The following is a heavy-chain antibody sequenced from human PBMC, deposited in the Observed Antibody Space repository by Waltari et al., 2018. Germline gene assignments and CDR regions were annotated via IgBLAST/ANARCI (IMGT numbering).Heavy chain of an antibody. Sequence: QVQLQASGPGLGKPSETLSLTCAVSGYSISSAYYWGWIRQPPGKGLEWIGSIYHSGSTYYNPSLKSRVTISVDTSKNQFSLKLSSVTAADTAVYYCARGEGESRGIAAAVDYWGQGTLVTVSS. J-gene: IGHJ4*02. CDR3: ARGEGESRGIAAAVDY. CDR1: GYSISSAYY. D-gene: IGHD6-13*01. V-gene: IGHV4-38-2*01. CDR2: IYHSGST.